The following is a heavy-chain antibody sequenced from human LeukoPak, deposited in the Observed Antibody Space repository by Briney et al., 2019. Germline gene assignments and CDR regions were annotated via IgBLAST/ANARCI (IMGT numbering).Heavy chain of an antibody. V-gene: IGHV3-74*01. D-gene: IGHD3-22*01. J-gene: IGHJ4*02. CDR3: ARRSVAYPYDSSGYSPVYYFDY. CDR2: INSDGRIT. Sequence: GGSLRLSCAASGFTFSDYWMHWVRQAPGKGLVGVSRINSDGRITNYADSVKGRFTISRDNAKNTLYLQMNSLRAEDTAVYYCARRSVAYPYDSSGYSPVYYFDYWGQGTLVTVSS. CDR1: GFTFSDYW.